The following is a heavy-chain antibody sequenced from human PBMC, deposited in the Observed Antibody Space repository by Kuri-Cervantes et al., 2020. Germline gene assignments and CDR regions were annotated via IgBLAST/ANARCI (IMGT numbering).Heavy chain of an antibody. Sequence: SETLSLTCTVSGDSISRYYWSWIRQPPGKGLEWIGYIYYSGNTNYNPSLKSRLTISQDTPRNQFSLSLSSVTAADTAVYYCASAMIDIDLEYFQHWGQGTLVTVSS. CDR1: GDSISRYY. CDR2: IYYSGNT. J-gene: IGHJ1*01. V-gene: IGHV4-59*01. D-gene: IGHD3-22*01. CDR3: ASAMIDIDLEYFQH.